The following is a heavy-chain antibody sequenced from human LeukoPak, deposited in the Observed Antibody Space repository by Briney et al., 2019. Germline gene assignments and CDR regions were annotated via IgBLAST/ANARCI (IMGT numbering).Heavy chain of an antibody. CDR1: GGTFSSHT. D-gene: IGHD5-18*01. Sequence: GSSVEVSCKASGGTFSSHTISWVRQAPEQGLEWMGRIIPLFGIVNYAQKFQDRVTITADKSTSTAYMEVSSLRSEDTAVYYCARIPSGDVDTAMVMYYHYGMDVWGQGTTVTVSS. J-gene: IGHJ6*02. CDR2: IIPLFGIV. CDR3: ARIPSGDVDTAMVMYYHYGMDV. V-gene: IGHV1-69*02.